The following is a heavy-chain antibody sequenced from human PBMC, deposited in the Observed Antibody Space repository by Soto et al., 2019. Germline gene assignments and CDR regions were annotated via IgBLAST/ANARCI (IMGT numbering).Heavy chain of an antibody. CDR3: ARDFCTGSSCYWFDP. Sequence: SVKVSCKASGGTFGNSAISWVRQAPGQGLEWMGGIIPIFPTPDYAQKFQGRVTMTRDKSTSTVHMELSSLRSEDTAVYYCARDFCTGSSCYWFDPWGQGTLVTVSS. J-gene: IGHJ5*02. D-gene: IGHD2-15*01. CDR2: IIPIFPTP. CDR1: GGTFGNSA. V-gene: IGHV1-69*05.